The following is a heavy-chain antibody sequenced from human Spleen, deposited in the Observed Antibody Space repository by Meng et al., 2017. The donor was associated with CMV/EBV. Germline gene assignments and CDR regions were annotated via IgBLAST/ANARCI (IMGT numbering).Heavy chain of an antibody. D-gene: IGHD3-3*01. V-gene: IGHV3-23*01. Sequence: GGSLRLSCAASGFTFSSYAMSWVRQAPGKGLEWVSAISSSGGSTYYADSVKGRFTISRDNSKNTLYLQMNSLRAEDTAVYYCAKSGGLEWLFADYWGQGTLVTVSS. CDR1: GFTFSSYA. CDR2: ISSSGGST. J-gene: IGHJ4*02. CDR3: AKSGGLEWLFADY.